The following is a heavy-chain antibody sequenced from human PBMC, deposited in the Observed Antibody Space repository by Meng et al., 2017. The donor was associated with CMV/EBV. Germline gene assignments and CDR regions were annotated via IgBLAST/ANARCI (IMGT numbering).Heavy chain of an antibody. CDR3: AKDMAAARPDYFDY. J-gene: IGHJ4*02. Sequence: GESLKISCAASGFTFSSYAMSWVRQAPGKGLEWVSAISGSGGSTYYADSVKGRFTISRDNSKHTLYLQMNSLRAEDTAVYYCAKDMAAARPDYFDYWGQGTLVTVSS. D-gene: IGHD6-6*01. V-gene: IGHV3-23*01. CDR1: GFTFSSYA. CDR2: ISGSGGST.